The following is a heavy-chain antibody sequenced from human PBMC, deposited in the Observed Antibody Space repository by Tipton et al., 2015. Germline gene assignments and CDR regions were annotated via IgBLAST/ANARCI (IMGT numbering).Heavy chain of an antibody. CDR3: ARDTYYYDSRGYYSRLDY. CDR1: GGSFSGYY. Sequence: LRLSCAVYGGSFSGYYWSWIRQPPGKGLEWIGEIYHTGSTNYNPSLKSRVTISVDTSKNQFSLKLNSVTAADTAVYYCARDTYYYDSRGYYSRLDYWGQGTLVTVSS. CDR2: IYHTGST. D-gene: IGHD3-22*01. V-gene: IGHV4-34*01. J-gene: IGHJ4*02.